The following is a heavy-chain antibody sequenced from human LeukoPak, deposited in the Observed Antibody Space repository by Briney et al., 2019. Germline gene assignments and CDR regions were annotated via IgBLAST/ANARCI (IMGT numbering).Heavy chain of an antibody. CDR2: ISGSGGST. J-gene: IGHJ6*03. CDR1: GFTVSSNY. V-gene: IGHV3-23*01. Sequence: QPGGSLRLSCAASGFTVSSNYMSWVRQAPGKGLEWVSAISGSGGSTYYADSVKGRFTISRDNSKNTLYLQMNSLRAEDTAVYYCAKRGYYYYYMDVWGKGTTVTVSS. CDR3: AKRGYYYYYMDV.